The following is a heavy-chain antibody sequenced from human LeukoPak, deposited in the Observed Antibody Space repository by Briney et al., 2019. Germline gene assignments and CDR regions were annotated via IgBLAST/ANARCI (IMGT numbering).Heavy chain of an antibody. Sequence: SETLSLTCAVYGGSFSGYYWSWIRQPPGKGLEWIGEINHSGSTNYNPSLKSRVTISVDTSKNQFSLKLSSVTAADTAVYYCARIVAWSGYSWPDYWGQGTLVTVSS. CDR1: GGSFSGYY. D-gene: IGHD3-3*01. CDR3: ARIVAWSGYSWPDY. V-gene: IGHV4-34*01. J-gene: IGHJ4*02. CDR2: INHSGST.